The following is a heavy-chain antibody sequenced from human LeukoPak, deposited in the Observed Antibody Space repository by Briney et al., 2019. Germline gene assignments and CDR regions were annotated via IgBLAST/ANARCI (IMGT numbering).Heavy chain of an antibody. CDR1: GFTFSDYY. J-gene: IGHJ3*02. CDR2: ISSSGSTI. Sequence: GGSLRLSCAASGFTFSDYYMSWIRQAPGKGLEWVSYISSSGSTIYYADSVKGRFTISRDNAKNSLYLQMNSLRAEDTAVCYCAREYCSSTSCYLPWAFDIWGQGTMVTVSS. V-gene: IGHV3-11*01. D-gene: IGHD2-2*01. CDR3: AREYCSSTSCYLPWAFDI.